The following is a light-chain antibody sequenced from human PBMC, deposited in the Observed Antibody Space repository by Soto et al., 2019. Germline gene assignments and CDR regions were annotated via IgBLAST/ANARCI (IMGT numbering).Light chain of an antibody. J-gene: IGLJ1*01. CDR3: CSYAGRSFV. CDR1: SSDVGGYNL. V-gene: IGLV2-23*02. CDR2: GVS. Sequence: QSALTQPASVSVSPGQSITISCSGTSSDVGGYNLVSWYQHHPGKAPKLIIFGVSERPSGVSNRFSGSKSAKTASLTISGVQDEDEADYHCCSYAGRSFVFGSGTKLTVL.